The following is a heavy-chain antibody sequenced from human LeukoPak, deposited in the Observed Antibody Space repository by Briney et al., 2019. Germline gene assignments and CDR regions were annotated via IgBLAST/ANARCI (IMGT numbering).Heavy chain of an antibody. V-gene: IGHV4-59*08. Sequence: SETLSLTCTVSGGSITSYYWSWIRQPPGRGLEWIGYIYYSGRTDYNPSLKSRVTVSVDTSKSQFSLRLTSVTAADTAVYYCARHADYGGYLDYWGQGTLVTVSS. CDR2: IYYSGRT. D-gene: IGHD4-23*01. CDR3: ARHADYGGYLDY. CDR1: GGSITSYY. J-gene: IGHJ4*02.